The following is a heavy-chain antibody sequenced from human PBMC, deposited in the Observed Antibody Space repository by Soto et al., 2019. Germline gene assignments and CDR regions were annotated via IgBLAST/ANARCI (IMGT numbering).Heavy chain of an antibody. CDR3: ARGIANGWHEY. CDR1: GGSISGFS. CDR2: IFYNGAT. Sequence: QVQLQESGPGLVRPSETLSLTCTVSGGSISGFSGTWIRQPPGRGLEYLGYIFYNGATNYNPSLKSRVIISVDTSKNQFSLILTSPTVADTAVYFCARGIANGWHEYWGQGILVTVSA. V-gene: IGHV4-59*01. J-gene: IGHJ4*02. D-gene: IGHD6-19*01.